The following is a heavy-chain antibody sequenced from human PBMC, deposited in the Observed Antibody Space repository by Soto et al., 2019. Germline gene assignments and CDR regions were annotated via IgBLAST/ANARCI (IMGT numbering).Heavy chain of an antibody. D-gene: IGHD2-2*01. V-gene: IGHV1-8*02. Sequence: GASVKVSCKASGYTFTGYYMHWVRQAPGQGLEWMGWINPNSGNTGYAQKFQGRVTMTRNTSISTAYMELSSLRSEDTAVYYCARGPYCSSTSCYFGLAYYYYYYMDVWGKGTTVTVSS. CDR1: GYTFTGYY. CDR3: ARGPYCSSTSCYFGLAYYYYYYMDV. J-gene: IGHJ6*03. CDR2: INPNSGNT.